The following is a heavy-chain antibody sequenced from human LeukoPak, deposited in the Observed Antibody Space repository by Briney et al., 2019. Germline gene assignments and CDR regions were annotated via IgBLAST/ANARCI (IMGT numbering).Heavy chain of an antibody. CDR1: GFPFSQHG. J-gene: IGHJ2*01. CDR3: VAVLVPAAFWHFDV. D-gene: IGHD2-2*01. V-gene: IGHV3-33*01. Sequence: GGSLRLSCAMSGFPFSQHGYHWVRQAPGKGLEWTAVIWVDGTRKYYADSVEGRFTISRGNSKSTLYLQIDSLRPEDTAVYYCVAVLVPAAFWHFDVWGRGTQATVSS. CDR2: IWVDGTRK.